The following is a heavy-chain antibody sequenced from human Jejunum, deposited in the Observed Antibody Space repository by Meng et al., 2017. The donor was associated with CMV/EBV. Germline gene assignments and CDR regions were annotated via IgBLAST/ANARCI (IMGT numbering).Heavy chain of an antibody. CDR3: ALFTRSWFDS. V-gene: IGHV2-5*02. Sequence: TLQESRPTVVIPTPTPPLTCTFAGFSLSTSGVGVGWIRQPPGKALEWLAVIYWDDDKRYRPSLKSRLTITKDTSKNQVVLTLTNMDPVDTATYYCALFTRSWFDSWGQGTLVTVSS. CDR2: IYWDDDK. J-gene: IGHJ5*01. D-gene: IGHD2-2*01. CDR1: GFSLSTSGVG.